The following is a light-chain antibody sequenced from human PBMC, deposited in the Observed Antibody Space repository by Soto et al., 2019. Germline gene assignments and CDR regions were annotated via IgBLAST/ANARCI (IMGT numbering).Light chain of an antibody. V-gene: IGKV3-20*01. J-gene: IGKJ2*01. CDR1: QSVSSN. CDR3: QHYDGSPRT. Sequence: EIVMTQSPATLSVSPGERATLSCRASQSVSSNLAWYQQKPGQAPRLLIYGVFNRATGIPDRFSGSGSGTDFTLTISGLEPEDSAVYYCQHYDGSPRTFGQGTKLEIK. CDR2: GVF.